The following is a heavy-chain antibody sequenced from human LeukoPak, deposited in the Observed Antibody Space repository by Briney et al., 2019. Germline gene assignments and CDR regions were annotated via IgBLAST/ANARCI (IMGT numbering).Heavy chain of an antibody. Sequence: SETLSLTCTVSGGAINNYYWSWIRQPPGKGLEWIGYIYYSGSTNYNPSLKSRVTISVDTSKDQFSLKLSSVTAEDTAFYYCARLVPAAENWFDPWGQGTLVIVSS. CDR2: IYYSGST. CDR1: GGAINNYY. J-gene: IGHJ5*02. D-gene: IGHD2-2*01. V-gene: IGHV4-59*01. CDR3: ARLVPAAENWFDP.